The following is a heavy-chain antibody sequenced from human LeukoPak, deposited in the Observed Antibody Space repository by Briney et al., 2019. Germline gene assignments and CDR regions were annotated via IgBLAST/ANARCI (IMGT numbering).Heavy chain of an antibody. CDR1: GVSISSGGYF. CDR3: ARDHGSIG. D-gene: IGHD2-21*01. J-gene: IGHJ4*02. V-gene: IGHV4-61*02. Sequence: SQTLSLTCTVSGVSISSGGYFWSWIRQPAGKGLEWIGRFYVSGSTNYNPSLQSRVTISVDTSKNQFSLKLSSVTAADTAVYYCARDHGSIGWGQGTLVTVSS. CDR2: FYVSGST.